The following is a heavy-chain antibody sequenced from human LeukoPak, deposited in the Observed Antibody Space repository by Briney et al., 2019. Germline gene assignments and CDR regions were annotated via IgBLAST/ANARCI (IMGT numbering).Heavy chain of an antibody. CDR1: GGTFSSYA. D-gene: IGHD3-22*01. V-gene: IGHV1-69*13. J-gene: IGHJ3*02. CDR2: IIPIFGTA. CDR3: ARGEGYYYDSSGYYTRYGAFDI. Sequence: SVKVSCKASGGTFSSYAISWVRQAPGQGLEWMGGIIPIFGTANYAQRFQGRVTITADESTSTAYMELSSLRSEDTAVYYCARGEGYYYDSSGYYTRYGAFDIWGQGTMVTVSS.